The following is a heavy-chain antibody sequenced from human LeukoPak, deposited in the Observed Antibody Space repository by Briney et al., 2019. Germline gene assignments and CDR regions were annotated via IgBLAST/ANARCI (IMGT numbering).Heavy chain of an antibody. CDR3: ASLSGYYYGFCFQH. Sequence: SETLSLTXTVSGGSISSYYWSWIRQPPGKGLEWIGYIYYSGSTNYNPSLKSRVTISVDTSKNQFSLKLSSVTAADTAVYYCASLSGYYYGFCFQHWGQDTLVTVSS. V-gene: IGHV4-59*01. CDR1: GGSISSYY. D-gene: IGHD3-22*01. J-gene: IGHJ1*01. CDR2: IYYSGST.